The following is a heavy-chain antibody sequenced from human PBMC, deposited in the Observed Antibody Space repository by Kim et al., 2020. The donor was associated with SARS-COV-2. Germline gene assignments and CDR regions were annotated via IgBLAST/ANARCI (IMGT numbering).Heavy chain of an antibody. V-gene: IGHV1-3*01. CDR1: GYTFSTYA. J-gene: IGHJ6*02. CDR3: ARVTSRATSYYGMDV. Sequence: ASVKVSCKASGYTFSTYAMHWVRQAPGQMLEWMAWINAANGDTKYSQRFQGRVTITTDTSASTDYMELSSLRSEDTAVYYCARVTSRATSYYGMDVWGQGTTVTVSS. CDR2: INAANGDT. D-gene: IGHD2-2*01.